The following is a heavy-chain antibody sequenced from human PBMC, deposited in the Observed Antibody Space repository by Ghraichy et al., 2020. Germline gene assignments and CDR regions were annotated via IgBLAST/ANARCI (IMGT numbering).Heavy chain of an antibody. Sequence: GGSLRLSCVGSGFTFSNSAMNWVRQAPGKGLEWVSSLSGRADSSFYADSVRDRFTISRDNFKNTLFLQMDSLRADDTAVYFCSRGWQGFNYMDVWGEGTTVTVTS. CDR2: LSGRADSS. J-gene: IGHJ6*03. CDR3: SRGWQGFNYMDV. D-gene: IGHD2-15*01. V-gene: IGHV3-23*01. CDR1: GFTFSNSA.